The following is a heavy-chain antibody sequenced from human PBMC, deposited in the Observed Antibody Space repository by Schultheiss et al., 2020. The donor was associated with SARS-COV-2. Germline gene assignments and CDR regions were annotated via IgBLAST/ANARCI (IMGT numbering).Heavy chain of an antibody. V-gene: IGHV3-23*01. D-gene: IGHD2-15*01. CDR2: ISGSGGST. CDR1: GFTFSSYA. J-gene: IGHJ4*02. CDR3: TTEILGCDY. Sequence: GGSLRLSCAASGFTFSSYAMSWVRQAPGKGLEWVSAISGSGGSTYYADSVKGRFTISRDNSKNTLYLQMNSLKTEDTAVYYCTTEILGCDYWGQGTLVTVSS.